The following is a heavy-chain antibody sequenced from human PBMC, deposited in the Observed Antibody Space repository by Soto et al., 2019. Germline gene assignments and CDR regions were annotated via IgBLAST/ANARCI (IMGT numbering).Heavy chain of an antibody. D-gene: IGHD3-22*01. J-gene: IGHJ6*02. V-gene: IGHV3-21*01. CDR1: GFTFSSYS. CDR3: ASLMYYYDSSGYYQAPDGMDV. Sequence: PGGSLRLSCAASGFTFSSYSMNWVRQAPGKGLEWVSSISSSSSYIYYADSVKGRFTISRDNAKNSLYLQMNSLRAEDTAVYYCASLMYYYDSSGYYQAPDGMDVWGQGTTVTVSS. CDR2: ISSSSSYI.